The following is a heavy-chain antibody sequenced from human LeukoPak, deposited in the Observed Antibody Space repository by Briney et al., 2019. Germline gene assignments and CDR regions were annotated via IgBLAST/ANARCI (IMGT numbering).Heavy chain of an antibody. CDR2: ISWDGDYT. V-gene: IGHV3-43*01. D-gene: IGHD1-26*01. CDR1: GFTFDDYT. CDR3: ARGRGVGATALDY. Sequence: GGSLRLSCAASGFTFDDYTMYWVRQVPGKGLEWVSLISWDGDYTDYADSVKGRFTISRDNAKNSLYLQMNSLRAEDTAVYYCARGRGVGATALDYWGQGTLVTVSS. J-gene: IGHJ4*02.